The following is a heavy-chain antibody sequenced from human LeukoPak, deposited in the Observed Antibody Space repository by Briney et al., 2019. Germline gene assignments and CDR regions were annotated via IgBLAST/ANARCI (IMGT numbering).Heavy chain of an antibody. CDR3: ARDCSSTSCYMYYYYGTDV. Sequence: PSETLSLTCAVYGGSFSGYYWSWIRQPPGKGLEWIGEINHCGSTNYNPSLKSRVTMSVDTSKNQFSLKLSSVTAADTAVYYCARDCSSTSCYMYYYYGTDVWGQGTTVTVSS. D-gene: IGHD2-2*02. J-gene: IGHJ6*02. CDR2: INHCGST. CDR1: GGSFSGYY. V-gene: IGHV4-34*01.